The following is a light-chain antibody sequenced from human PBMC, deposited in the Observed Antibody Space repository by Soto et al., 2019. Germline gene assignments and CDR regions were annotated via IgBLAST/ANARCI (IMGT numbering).Light chain of an antibody. Sequence: QSVLTQSPSASASLGASVKLTCTLSSGHSNYAIAWHQQQSEQGPRYLMKLNSDGSHSKGDGIPDRFSGSSSGAERYLTISSLQSEDEADYYCQTWGSGIVVFGGGTQLTVL. J-gene: IGLJ2*01. CDR2: LNSDGSH. CDR3: QTWGSGIVV. V-gene: IGLV4-69*01. CDR1: SGHSNYA.